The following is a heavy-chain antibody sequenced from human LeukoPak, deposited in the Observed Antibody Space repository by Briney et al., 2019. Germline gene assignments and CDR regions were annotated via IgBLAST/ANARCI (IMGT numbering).Heavy chain of an antibody. CDR2: IIGSSNYI. J-gene: IGHJ4*02. V-gene: IGHV3-21*01. D-gene: IGHD1-26*01. CDR3: ARDRYGSGRFDY. Sequence: GGSLRLSCAASVFTFSSYSMNCVRQAPGKGLEWVSSIIGSSNYIYNADSVKGRFTISRDNAKNSLYLKMNTLRAEDTAVYYCARDRYGSGRFDYWGQGTMVTVSS. CDR1: VFTFSSYS.